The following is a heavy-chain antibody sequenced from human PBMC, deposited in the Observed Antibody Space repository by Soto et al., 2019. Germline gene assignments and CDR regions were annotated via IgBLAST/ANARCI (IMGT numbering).Heavy chain of an antibody. V-gene: IGHV1-8*01. CDR3: AMLKLDYAVA. J-gene: IGHJ5*02. D-gene: IGHD3-16*01. Sequence: QVQLVQSGAEVKKPGASVKVSCKASGYTFTSYDINRVRQTPGQEFEWMEWKNPTSVNTGYAQKFQGRVTLTRDTSISTAYMELSSLRSEDTAVYCFAMLKLDYAVAWGQGTLVTVSS. CDR1: GYTFTSYD. CDR2: KNPTSVNT.